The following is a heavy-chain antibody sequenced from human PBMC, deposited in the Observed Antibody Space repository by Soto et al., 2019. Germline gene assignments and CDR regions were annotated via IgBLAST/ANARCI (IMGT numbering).Heavy chain of an antibody. D-gene: IGHD2-8*01. Sequence: TSVKVSCKASGFTFTSSAFQWVRQARGQRLEWIGWIAVGSGYTNYAQRFQDRVTLTRDMSTATTYMELSRLTSEDTAIYYCAADATAWQQMVPSDYWGQGTLVTVSS. CDR2: IAVGSGYT. CDR1: GFTFTSSA. CDR3: AADATAWQQMVPSDY. J-gene: IGHJ4*02. V-gene: IGHV1-58*01.